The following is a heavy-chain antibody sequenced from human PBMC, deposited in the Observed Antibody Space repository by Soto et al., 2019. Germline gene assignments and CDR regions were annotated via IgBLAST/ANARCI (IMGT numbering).Heavy chain of an antibody. D-gene: IGHD3-10*01. V-gene: IGHV1-69*13. CDR2: IIPIFGTA. J-gene: IGHJ4*02. CDR1: GGTSSSYA. CDR3: ARDPNYYGSGDLDY. Sequence: GASVKVSCKASGGTSSSYAISWVRQAPGQGLEWMGGIIPIFGTANYAQKFQGRVTITADESTSTAYMELSSLRSEDTAVYYCARDPNYYGSGDLDYWGQGTLVTVSS.